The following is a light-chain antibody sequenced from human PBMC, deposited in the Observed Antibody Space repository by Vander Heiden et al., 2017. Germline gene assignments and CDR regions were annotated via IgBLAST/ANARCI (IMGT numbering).Light chain of an antibody. V-gene: IGKV3-20*01. CDR1: QSVFNNY. CDR3: KQYGSTPFT. J-gene: IGKJ3*01. CDR2: DAA. Sequence: EILLTQSAGTLSLSPGCRATLSWSVSQSVFNNYLAWYQQKPGQAPRLLIYDAASRATGIPDRFSGSGSGTDFTLAISRLEPEDFAVYYCKQYGSTPFTFGPGTKVD.